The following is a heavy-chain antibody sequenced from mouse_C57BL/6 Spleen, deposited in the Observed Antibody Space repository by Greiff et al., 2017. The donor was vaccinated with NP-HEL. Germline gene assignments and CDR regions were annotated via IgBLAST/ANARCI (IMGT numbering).Heavy chain of an antibody. Sequence: VQLQQPGAELVRPGSSVTLSCKASGYTFTSYWMHWVKQRPIQGLEWIGNIDPSDSDTHYNQKFKDKATLTVDKSSSTAYMQLSSLTAEDSAVHSSARRDWYCDVWGTGPTVT. V-gene: IGHV1-52*01. CDR3: ARRDWYCDV. CDR1: GYTFTSYW. CDR2: IDPSDSDT. J-gene: IGHJ1*03.